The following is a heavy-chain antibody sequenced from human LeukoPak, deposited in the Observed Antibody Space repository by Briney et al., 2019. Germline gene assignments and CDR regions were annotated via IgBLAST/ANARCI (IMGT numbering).Heavy chain of an antibody. CDR3: AAHKPSAGGDYYFDY. CDR1: GGTFSSYA. D-gene: IGHD4-17*01. V-gene: IGHV1-69*06. Sequence: AASVKVSCKASGGTFSSYAISWVRQAPGQGLEWMGGIIPIFGTANYAQKFQGRVTITADKSTSTAYMELSSLRSEDTAVYYCAAHKPSAGGDYYFDYWGQGTLVTVSS. J-gene: IGHJ4*02. CDR2: IIPIFGTA.